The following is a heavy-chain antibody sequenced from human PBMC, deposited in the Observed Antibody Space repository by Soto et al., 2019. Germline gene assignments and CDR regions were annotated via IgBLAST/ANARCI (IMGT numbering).Heavy chain of an antibody. CDR3: ARKSGQQAPFDY. CDR2: IIPIFGTA. CDR1: GGTFSSYA. Sequence: SVKVSCKAPGGTFSSYAISWVRQAPGQGLEWMGGIIPIFGTANYAQKFQGRVTITADKSTSTAYMELSSLRSEDTAVYYCARKSGQQAPFDYWGQGTLVTVSS. J-gene: IGHJ4*02. D-gene: IGHD6-13*01. V-gene: IGHV1-69*06.